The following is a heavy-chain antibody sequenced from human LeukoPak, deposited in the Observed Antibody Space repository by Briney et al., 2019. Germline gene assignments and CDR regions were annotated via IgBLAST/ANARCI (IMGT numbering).Heavy chain of an antibody. CDR1: VDSFSDHY. D-gene: IGHD1-14*01. CDR3: ARSPRSPVNRWFDP. Sequence: SETLSLTCAIYVDSFSDHYWTWIRQPPGKGLEWIGEIHHSGSTNYRLSLKSRVSISVDTSKNQFSLKLSSVTAADTAVYYCARSPRSPVNRWFDPWGQGTLVTVSS. V-gene: IGHV4-34*01. J-gene: IGHJ5*02. CDR2: IHHSGST.